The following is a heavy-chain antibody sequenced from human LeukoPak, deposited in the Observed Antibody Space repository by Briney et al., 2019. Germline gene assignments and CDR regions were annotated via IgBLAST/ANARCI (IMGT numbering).Heavy chain of an antibody. CDR3: ARDRLEYYYGMDV. V-gene: IGHV3-21*01. CDR2: ISSSSSYI. D-gene: IGHD6-19*01. Sequence: PGGSLRLSSAASGFTFSSYSMNWVRQAPGKGLEWVSSISSSSSYIYYADSVKGRFTISRDNAKNSLYLQMNSLRAEDTAVYYCARDRLEYYYGMDVWGQGTTVTVSS. J-gene: IGHJ6*02. CDR1: GFTFSSYS.